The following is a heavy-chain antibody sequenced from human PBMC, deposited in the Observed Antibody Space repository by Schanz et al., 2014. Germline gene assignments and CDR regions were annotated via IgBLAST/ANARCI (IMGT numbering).Heavy chain of an antibody. CDR1: GYTFTNYY. V-gene: IGHV1-46*01. CDR3: ARDRVYSYGLPADY. CDR2: IGGSDGNT. D-gene: IGHD5-18*01. J-gene: IGHJ4*02. Sequence: QVQLVQSGAEVKKPGASVKLSCKASGYTFTNYYIHWVRQAPGQGLEWMGWIGGSDGNTNFAQKFQGRVTMTTDTSTSTVYMELSSLRSEDTAVYYCARDRVYSYGLPADYWGQGTLVTVSS.